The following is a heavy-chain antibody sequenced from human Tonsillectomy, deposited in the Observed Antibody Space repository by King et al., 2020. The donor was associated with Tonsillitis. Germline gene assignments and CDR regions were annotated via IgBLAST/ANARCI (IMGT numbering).Heavy chain of an antibody. J-gene: IGHJ4*02. V-gene: IGHV3-30*18. Sequence: QLVQSGGGVVQPGRSLRLSCAASGFTFSSYGMHWVRQAPGKGLEWVAVISYDGSNKYYADSVKGRFTISRDNSKNTLYLQMNSLRAEDTAVYYCAKDGKILTGYYFKYYFDYWGQGTLVTVSS. D-gene: IGHD3-9*01. CDR2: ISYDGSNK. CDR1: GFTFSSYG. CDR3: AKDGKILTGYYFKYYFDY.